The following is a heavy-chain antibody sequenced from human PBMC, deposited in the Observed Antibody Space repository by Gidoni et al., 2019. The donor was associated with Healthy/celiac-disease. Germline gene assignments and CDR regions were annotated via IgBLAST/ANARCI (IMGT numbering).Heavy chain of an antibody. D-gene: IGHD2-15*01. CDR2: IKQDGSEK. CDR1: GFTFSSYW. CDR3: ARVHCSGGSCYYYYYGMDV. V-gene: IGHV3-7*01. J-gene: IGHJ6*02. Sequence: EVQLVESGGGLVQPGGSLRLSCAASGFTFSSYWMRWVRQAPGKGLEWVANIKQDGSEKYYVDSVKGRFTISRDNAKNSLYLQMNSLRAEDTAVYYCARVHCSGGSCYYYYYGMDVWGQGTTVTVSS.